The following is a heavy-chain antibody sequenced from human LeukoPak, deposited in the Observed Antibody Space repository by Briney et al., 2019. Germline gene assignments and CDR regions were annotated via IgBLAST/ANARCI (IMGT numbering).Heavy chain of an antibody. CDR3: ARYYYDSSGYYWAPPDY. CDR1: GFTVSINY. Sequence: GGSLRLSCAASGFTVSINYMSWVRQAPGMGLEWVSAITGSGGTTYYADSVKGRFTISRDNSKNMLYLQMNSLRAEDTAVYYCARYYYDSSGYYWAPPDYWGQGTLVTVSS. V-gene: IGHV3-23*01. J-gene: IGHJ4*02. D-gene: IGHD3-22*01. CDR2: ITGSGGTT.